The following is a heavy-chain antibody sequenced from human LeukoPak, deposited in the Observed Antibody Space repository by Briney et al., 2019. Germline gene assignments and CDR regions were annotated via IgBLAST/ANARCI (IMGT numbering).Heavy chain of an antibody. CDR2: ISGSGGST. CDR1: GFTFSSYA. J-gene: IGHJ4*02. D-gene: IGHD5-18*01. Sequence: GGSLRLSCAASGFTFSSYAMSWVRQAPGKGLEWVSAISGSGGSTYYADSVKGRFTIYRDNSKNTLYLQMNSLRAEDTAVYHCAKSGIQLWLWLNDYWGQGTLVTVSS. CDR3: AKSGIQLWLWLNDY. V-gene: IGHV3-23*01.